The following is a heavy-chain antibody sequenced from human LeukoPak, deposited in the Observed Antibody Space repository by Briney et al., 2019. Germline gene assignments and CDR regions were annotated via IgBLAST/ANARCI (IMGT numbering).Heavy chain of an antibody. CDR2: IYSSGST. CDR1: GGSISSYH. Sequence: SETLSLTCTVSGGSISSYHWSWIRQPPGKGLQWIGFIYSSGSTNYNPSLKSRVTISLDTSKNQFSLRVSSVTSADTAVYYCARENGGYDYVFDIWGKGTMVTVFS. CDR3: ARENGGYDYVFDI. J-gene: IGHJ3*02. V-gene: IGHV4-59*01. D-gene: IGHD5-12*01.